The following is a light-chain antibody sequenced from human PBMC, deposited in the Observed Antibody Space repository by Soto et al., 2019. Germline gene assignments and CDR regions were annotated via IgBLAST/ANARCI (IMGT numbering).Light chain of an antibody. CDR3: SSYAGSNGVV. CDR2: DIN. J-gene: IGLJ2*01. CDR1: RSDVGGYNY. Sequence: QSALTQPPSASGSPGQSVTISCTGTRSDVGGYNYVSWYQQHPGKAPKLMIYDINKRPPGVPDRFSGSKSGNTASLTVSGLEAEDEADYYCSSYAGSNGVVFGGGTPLTVL. V-gene: IGLV2-8*01.